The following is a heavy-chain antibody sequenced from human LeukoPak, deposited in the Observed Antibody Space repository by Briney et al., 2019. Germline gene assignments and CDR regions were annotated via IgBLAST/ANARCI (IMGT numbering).Heavy chain of an antibody. J-gene: IGHJ3*02. V-gene: IGHV4-59*10. CDR2: IYTSGST. CDR1: GGSFSGRY. Sequence: SETLSLTCAVYGGSFSGRYWSWIRQPAGKGLEWIGRIYTSGSTNYNPSLKSRVTMSVDTSKNQFSLKLSSVTAADTAVYYCARSGSYYEGAFDIWGQGTMVTVSS. CDR3: ARSGSYYEGAFDI. D-gene: IGHD1-26*01.